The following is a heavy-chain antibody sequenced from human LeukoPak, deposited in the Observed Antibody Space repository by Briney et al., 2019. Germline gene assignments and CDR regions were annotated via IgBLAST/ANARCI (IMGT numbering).Heavy chain of an antibody. CDR3: ARGGVNPVDH. V-gene: IGHV3-74*01. CDR2: MNEDGSTR. J-gene: IGHJ4*02. CDR1: GFTFSDYW. Sequence: GSLRLSCAASGFTFSDYWMHWVRQAPGKGLVWVSDMNEDGSTRRYAESVKGRFTTSRDNAKNTLYLQMNNLRAEDTAMYFCARGGVNPVDHWGQGTLVTVSS. D-gene: IGHD1-14*01.